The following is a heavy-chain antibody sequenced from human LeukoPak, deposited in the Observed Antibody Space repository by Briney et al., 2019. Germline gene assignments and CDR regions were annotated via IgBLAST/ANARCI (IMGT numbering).Heavy chain of an antibody. D-gene: IGHD2-8*01. CDR2: ISNNGGYT. Sequence: GGSLRLSRAASGFTFSSSAMSWVRQAPGKGLEWVSAISNNGGYTYYADSVQGRFTISRDNSKSTLCLQMNSLRAEDTAVCYCAKLVGYCTNGVCYSSGDYWGQGTLVTVSS. V-gene: IGHV3-23*01. CDR1: GFTFSSSA. CDR3: AKLVGYCTNGVCYSSGDY. J-gene: IGHJ4*02.